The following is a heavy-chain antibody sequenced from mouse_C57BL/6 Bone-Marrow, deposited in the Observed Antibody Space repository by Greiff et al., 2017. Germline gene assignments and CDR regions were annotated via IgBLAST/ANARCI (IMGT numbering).Heavy chain of an antibody. V-gene: IGHV1-81*01. CDR1: GYTFTSYG. CDR2: IYPRSGNT. D-gene: IGHD2-3*01. Sequence: QVQLQQSGPELVKPGASVKLSCKASGYTFTSYGISWVKQRTGQGLEWIGEIYPRSGNTYYNEKFKGKATLTADKSSSTAYMELRSLTSEDSAVYFCARERWLLNYWGQGTTLTVSS. J-gene: IGHJ2*01. CDR3: ARERWLLNY.